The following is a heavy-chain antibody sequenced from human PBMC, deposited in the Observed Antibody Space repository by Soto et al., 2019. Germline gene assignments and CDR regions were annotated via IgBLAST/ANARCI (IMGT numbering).Heavy chain of an antibody. CDR1: GYMFTRYW. V-gene: IGHV5-51*01. CDR3: ARHGTDGDGYKFSPLYYCYGIRV. Sequence: GESLKISCKASGYMFTRYWIAWVRQMPGKGLEWMGIIDPGDSDTRYSPSFEGQVTISADKSISTAYLQWSSLKASDTAMYYCARHGTDGDGYKFSPLYYCYGIRVYGRETTVTVSS. CDR2: IDPGDSDT. D-gene: IGHD1-1*01. J-gene: IGHJ6*01.